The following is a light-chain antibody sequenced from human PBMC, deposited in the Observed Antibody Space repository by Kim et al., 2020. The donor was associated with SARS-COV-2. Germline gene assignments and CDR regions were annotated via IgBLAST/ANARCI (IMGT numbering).Light chain of an antibody. CDR1: KLGDKY. CDR2: QHM. Sequence: SYELTQPPSVSVSPGQTASISCSGDKLGDKYAFWYQQKPGQSPVLVIYQHMKRPSGIPGRFSGSSSGNTATLTISETQATDEADYYCQAWDSGTAIFGGG. J-gene: IGLJ2*01. V-gene: IGLV3-1*01. CDR3: QAWDSGTAI.